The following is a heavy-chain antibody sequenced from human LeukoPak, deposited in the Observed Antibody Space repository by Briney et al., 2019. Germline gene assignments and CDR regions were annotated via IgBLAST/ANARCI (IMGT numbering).Heavy chain of an antibody. CDR1: GGSISSYY. Sequence: SETLSLTCTVSGGSISSYYWSWIRQPPGKGLEWIGYIYYSGSTNYNPSLKSRVTISVDTSKNQFSLKLSSVTAADTAVYYCARVTGDSAYGMDVWGQGTTVTVSS. D-gene: IGHD1-26*01. CDR2: IYYSGST. CDR3: ARVTGDSAYGMDV. V-gene: IGHV4-59*08. J-gene: IGHJ6*02.